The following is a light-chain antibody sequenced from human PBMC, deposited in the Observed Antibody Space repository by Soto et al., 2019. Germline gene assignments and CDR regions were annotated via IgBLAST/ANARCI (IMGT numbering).Light chain of an antibody. J-gene: IGKJ5*01. CDR3: QQYENLPT. CDR2: TAS. Sequence: DIQMTQSPSSLSASVGDRVSITCRASQNIRDSLNWYQQKPGKAPDLLIHTASSLQSGVPSRFSGSGAGTDFTLTISGLQREDFATYYCQQYENLPTFGQGTRLEI. CDR1: QNIRDS. V-gene: IGKV1-39*01.